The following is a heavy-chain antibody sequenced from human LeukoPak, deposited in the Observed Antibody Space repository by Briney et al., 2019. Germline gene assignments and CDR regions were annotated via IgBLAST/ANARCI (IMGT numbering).Heavy chain of an antibody. J-gene: IGHJ5*02. D-gene: IGHD3-10*01. CDR2: ITGSSRTK. Sequence: GGSLRLSCAASGFIFSNYDMNWVRQAPGKGLEWVSYITGSSRTKSYADSVKGRFTISRDNAENTLYLQMNSLRAEDTAVYYCAKASGFDNWFDPWGQGTLVTVSS. CDR1: GFIFSNYD. CDR3: AKASGFDNWFDP. V-gene: IGHV3-48*01.